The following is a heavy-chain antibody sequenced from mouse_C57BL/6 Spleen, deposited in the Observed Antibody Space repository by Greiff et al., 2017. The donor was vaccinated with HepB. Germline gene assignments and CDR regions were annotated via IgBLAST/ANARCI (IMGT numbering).Heavy chain of an antibody. Sequence: DVQLQESGPGLVKPSQSLSLTCSVTGYSITSGYYWNWIRQFPGNKLEWMGYISYDGSNNYNPSLKNRISITRDTSKNQFFLKLNAVTTEDTATYSCAVLRWGDYWGQGTSVTVAS. CDR3: AVLRWGDY. J-gene: IGHJ4*01. CDR1: GYSITSGYY. D-gene: IGHD1-1*01. V-gene: IGHV3-6*01. CDR2: ISYDGSN.